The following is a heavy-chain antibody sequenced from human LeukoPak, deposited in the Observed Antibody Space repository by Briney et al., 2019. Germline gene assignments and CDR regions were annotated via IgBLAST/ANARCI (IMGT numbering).Heavy chain of an antibody. J-gene: IGHJ6*03. CDR3: ATGGAVVTHGAYYYMDV. Sequence: PGGSLRLSCAASGFTFSSYWMSWVRQAPGKGLEWVANIKQDGSEKYYVDSVKGRFTISRDNAKNSLYLQMNSLRAEDTAVYYCATGGAVVTHGAYYYMDVWGKGTTVTVSS. CDR2: IKQDGSEK. D-gene: IGHD4-23*01. V-gene: IGHV3-7*01. CDR1: GFTFSSYW.